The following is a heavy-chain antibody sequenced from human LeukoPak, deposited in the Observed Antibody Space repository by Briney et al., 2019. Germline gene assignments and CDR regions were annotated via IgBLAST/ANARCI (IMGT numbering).Heavy chain of an antibody. Sequence: GSLRLSCAASGFTFSSYAMSWVRPAPGKGLDWVSAISGSGGSTYHADSVKGRFTISRDNSKNTLYLQMNSLRPEDTAVYYCAKELDSSGYFDYWGQGTLVTVSS. V-gene: IGHV3-23*01. J-gene: IGHJ4*02. CDR2: ISGSGGST. CDR1: GFTFSSYA. CDR3: AKELDSSGYFDY. D-gene: IGHD3-22*01.